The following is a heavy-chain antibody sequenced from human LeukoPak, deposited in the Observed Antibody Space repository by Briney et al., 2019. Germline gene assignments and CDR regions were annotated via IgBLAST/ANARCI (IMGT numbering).Heavy chain of an antibody. CDR1: GFTFSTYA. D-gene: IGHD1-26*01. V-gene: IGHV3-30*04. Sequence: PSGGSLRLSCAASGFTFSTYAMHWVRQAPGKGLEWVAVISYDGSSKYYADSVKGRFTISRDNSKNTLYLQMNSLRAEGTAVYYCAKLDSGSYSDYWGQGTLVTVSS. J-gene: IGHJ4*02. CDR3: AKLDSGSYSDY. CDR2: ISYDGSSK.